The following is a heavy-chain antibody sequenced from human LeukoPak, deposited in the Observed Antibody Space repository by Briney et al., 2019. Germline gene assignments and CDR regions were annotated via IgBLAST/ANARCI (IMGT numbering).Heavy chain of an antibody. CDR1: GYTFTGNY. Sequence: GASVKVSCKASGYTFTGNYMHWIRQAPGQGLEWMGWINPNSGGTNYAQKFQGRVTMTRDTSINTVYMELSRLRSDDTAVYYCARSWGQQVVYFEYWGQGTLVTVSS. J-gene: IGHJ4*02. D-gene: IGHD2-8*02. CDR2: INPNSGGT. CDR3: ARSWGQQVVYFEY. V-gene: IGHV1-2*02.